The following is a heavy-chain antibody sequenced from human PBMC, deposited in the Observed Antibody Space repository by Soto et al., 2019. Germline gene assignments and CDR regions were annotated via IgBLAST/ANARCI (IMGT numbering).Heavy chain of an antibody. D-gene: IGHD6-19*01. CDR2: INAGNGNT. Sequence: QVQLVQSGAEVKKPGASVKVSCRASGYTFTSYAMPSVRQSAGQGLERMGWINAGNGNTKYSQKFQGRVTITRDTSASTDYRELSSLRAEDTAVYYCAREEGYSSGWYVGDYWGQGTLVTVSS. CDR3: AREEGYSSGWYVGDY. J-gene: IGHJ4*02. CDR1: GYTFTSYA. V-gene: IGHV1-3*01.